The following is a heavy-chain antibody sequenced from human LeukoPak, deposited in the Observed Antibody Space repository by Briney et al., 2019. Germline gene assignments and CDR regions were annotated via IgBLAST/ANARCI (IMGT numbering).Heavy chain of an antibody. CDR3: ARHLLEAGPQPIFDY. Sequence: PSETLSLTCTVSGGSISSYYWSWIRQPPGKGLEWIGYIYYSGSTNYNPSLKSRVTISVDTSKNQFSLKLSSVTAADTAVYYCARHLLEAGPQPIFDYWGQGTLVTVSS. J-gene: IGHJ4*02. CDR1: GGSISSYY. V-gene: IGHV4-59*08. CDR2: IYYSGST. D-gene: IGHD6-19*01.